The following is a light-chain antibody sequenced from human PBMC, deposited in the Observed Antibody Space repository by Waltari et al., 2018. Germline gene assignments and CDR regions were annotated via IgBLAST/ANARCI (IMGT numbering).Light chain of an antibody. CDR2: DAS. CDR3: QQYGSAPLT. J-gene: IGKJ4*01. CDR1: QSVNSNY. V-gene: IGKV3-20*01. Sequence: EIVLTQSPGTLSVSPGERVTLSCRASQSVNSNYVAWYQQRPGQAPRPLIYDASIRATDVADRFSGSGSGTSFTLTISRLEAEDVAVYHCQQYGSAPLTFGGGSKVEI.